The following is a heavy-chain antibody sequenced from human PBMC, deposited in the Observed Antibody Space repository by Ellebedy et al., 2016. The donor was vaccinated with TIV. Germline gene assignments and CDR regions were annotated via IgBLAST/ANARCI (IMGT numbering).Heavy chain of an antibody. CDR1: GFTFSNYW. Sequence: GESLKISCAASGFTFSNYWMHWVRQAPGKGLVWISSINEDGSTTTYVDAVRVRVTISRDNAKNTLYLQMNSLRGEDTAMYYCARRNPGGFDPFFDYWGQGTLVTVSS. CDR3: ARRNPGGFDPFFDY. J-gene: IGHJ4*02. CDR2: INEDGSTT. V-gene: IGHV3-74*03. D-gene: IGHD5-12*01.